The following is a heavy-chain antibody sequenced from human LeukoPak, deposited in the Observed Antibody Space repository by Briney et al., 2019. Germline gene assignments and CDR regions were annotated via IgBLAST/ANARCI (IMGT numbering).Heavy chain of an antibody. CDR3: ARLRIRQGQLWSLPYFDY. CDR2: INHSGST. CDR1: GGSFSGYY. Sequence: SETLSLTCAVYGGSFSGYYWSWIRQPPGKGLEWIGEINHSGSTNYNPSLKSRVTISVDTSKNQFSLKLSSVTAADTAVYYCARLRIRQGQLWSLPYFDYWGQGTLVTVSS. D-gene: IGHD5-18*01. V-gene: IGHV4-34*01. J-gene: IGHJ4*02.